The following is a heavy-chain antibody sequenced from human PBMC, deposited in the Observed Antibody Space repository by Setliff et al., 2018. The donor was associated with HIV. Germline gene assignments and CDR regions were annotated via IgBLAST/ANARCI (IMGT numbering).Heavy chain of an antibody. V-gene: IGHV1-69*13. CDR1: GGTFRKYS. J-gene: IGHJ2*01. CDR3: ARDDHYYDIGSILSDWYFDI. D-gene: IGHD3-22*01. Sequence: AASVKVSCKASGGTFRKYSISWVRQAPGQGLEWMGGIIPIFGSTKYAQKFQDRVTITADESKDTAEMQLSSLTSEDTAVYYCARDDHYYDIGSILSDWYFDIWDRGTLVTVPQ. CDR2: IIPIFGST.